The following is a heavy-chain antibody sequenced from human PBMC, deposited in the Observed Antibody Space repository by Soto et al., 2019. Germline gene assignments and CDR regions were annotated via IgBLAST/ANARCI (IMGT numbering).Heavy chain of an antibody. CDR3: AGTNTTGRIL. CDR2: IYYSGST. J-gene: IGHJ4*02. Sequence: SETLSLTCTVSGGSISSGDYYWSWIRQPPGKGLGWIGYIYYSGSTYYNPSLKSRVTISVDTSKNQFSLKLSSVTAADTAVYYCAGTNTTGRILWGQGTLVTVSS. V-gene: IGHV4-30-4*01. D-gene: IGHD1-1*01. CDR1: GGSISSGDYY.